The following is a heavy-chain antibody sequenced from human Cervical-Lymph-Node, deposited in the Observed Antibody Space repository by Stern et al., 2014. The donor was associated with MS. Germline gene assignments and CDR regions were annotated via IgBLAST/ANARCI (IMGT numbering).Heavy chain of an antibody. D-gene: IGHD2-21*02. CDR1: GGTFSDYA. CDR3: ARGAYCGGDCYWGWFDS. CDR2: IIPIFGST. V-gene: IGHV1-69*12. Sequence: QVQLVQSGGEVTKPGSSVKVSCKASGGTFSDYAISWVRQAPGQGLEWMGGIIPIFGSTDYAQNCQGRVTITADESTTTAYMDLSSLRSEDTDVYYCARGAYCGGDCYWGWFDSWGQGTLVTVSS. J-gene: IGHJ5*01.